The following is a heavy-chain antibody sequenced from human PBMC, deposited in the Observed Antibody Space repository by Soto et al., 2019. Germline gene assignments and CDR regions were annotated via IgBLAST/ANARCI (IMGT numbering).Heavy chain of an antibody. J-gene: IGHJ4*02. CDR1: GYTFSSYD. CDR2: MDPDSGNT. CDR3: ARGRHF. V-gene: IGHV1-8*01. Sequence: QVHLVQSGAEVKTPGASVTVSCKASGYTFSSYDITWVRQATGQGLEWMGWMDPDSGNTAYAQRLQGRITMTRNTSISTAYMELSSLTSEDTALYYCARGRHFWGQGTLVTVSS.